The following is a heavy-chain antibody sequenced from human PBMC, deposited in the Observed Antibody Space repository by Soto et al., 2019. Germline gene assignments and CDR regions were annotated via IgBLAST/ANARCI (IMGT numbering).Heavy chain of an antibody. V-gene: IGHV3-66*01. D-gene: IGHD3-9*01. J-gene: IGHJ4*02. CDR2: IYSGGST. Sequence: GGSLRLSCAASGFTVSSNYMSWVRQAPGKGLEWVSVIYSGGSTYYADSVKGRFTISRDNSKNTLYLQMNSLRAEDTAVYYCVGKYYDILTGYDYWGQGTLVTVSS. CDR3: VGKYYDILTGYDY. CDR1: GFTVSSNY.